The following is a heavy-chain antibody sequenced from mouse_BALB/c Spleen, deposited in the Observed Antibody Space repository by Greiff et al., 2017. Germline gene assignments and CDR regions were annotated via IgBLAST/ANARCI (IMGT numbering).Heavy chain of an antibody. D-gene: IGHD2-4*01. CDR2: VDPANGNT. J-gene: IGHJ4*01. Sequence: VQLPQSGAELVEPGASVQLSFPASCFHIKNTYLHWVKQRPEQGLGWIGRVDPANGNTKYDPKFPGKAPITADTSSNTAYLQLSSLTSEDTAVYYCARSPTMITTGAMDYWGQGTSVTVSS. V-gene: IGHV14-3*02. CDR3: ARSPTMITTGAMDY. CDR1: CFHIKNTY.